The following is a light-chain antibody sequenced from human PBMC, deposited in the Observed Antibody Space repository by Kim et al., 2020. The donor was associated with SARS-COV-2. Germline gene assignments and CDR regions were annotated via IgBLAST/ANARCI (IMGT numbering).Light chain of an antibody. CDR2: YVS. J-gene: IGLJ3*02. CDR3: SSYTSSSTPWV. Sequence: QSITLSCTGTSSAVSGYNYVSWSHHHPAKAPNLMIYYVSNRPSAVSDRLSGSKSGSTASPTSSGLQAEDEAEYDCSSYTSSSTPWVFGGGTQLTVL. V-gene: IGLV2-14*03. CDR1: SSAVSGYNY.